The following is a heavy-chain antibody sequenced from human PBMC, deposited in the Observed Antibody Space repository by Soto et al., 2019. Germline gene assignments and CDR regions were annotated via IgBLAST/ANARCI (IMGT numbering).Heavy chain of an antibody. D-gene: IGHD1-7*01. CDR3: ARTGTTFGAFDI. Sequence: ASVKVSCKASGYTFSRYAMHWVRQAPGQRLEWMGWINAGNGNRKYSQKFQGRVTITRDTSASTAYMELSSLRSEDTAVYYCARTGTTFGAFDIWGQGTMVTVSS. CDR2: INAGNGNR. V-gene: IGHV1-3*01. CDR1: GYTFSRYA. J-gene: IGHJ3*02.